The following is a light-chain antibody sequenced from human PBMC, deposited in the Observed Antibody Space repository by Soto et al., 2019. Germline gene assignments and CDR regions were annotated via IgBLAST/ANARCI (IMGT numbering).Light chain of an antibody. CDR2: GAS. CDR1: QSVHSH. CDR3: QQYSNWPLT. V-gene: IGKV3-15*01. Sequence: EIVMTQSPATLSVSPGERATLSCRASQSVHSHLAWYQQKPGQAPRLLIYGASTRATGVPARFSGSGSGTEFSLTVSSLQSEDFAVYYCQQYSNWPLTFGGGTKVEIK. J-gene: IGKJ4*01.